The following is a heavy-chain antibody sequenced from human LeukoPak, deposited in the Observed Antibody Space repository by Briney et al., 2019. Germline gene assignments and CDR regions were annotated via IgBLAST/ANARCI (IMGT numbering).Heavy chain of an antibody. D-gene: IGHD3-3*01. CDR1: GFTFTCSA. J-gene: IGHJ5*02. Sequence: GASVKVSCTASGFTFTCSAVQWVRQARGQRLEWIGWIVVGSGNTNYAQKFQERVTITRDMSTSTAYMELSSLRSEDTAVYYCAAGSPYDFWSGSWGQGTLVTVSS. V-gene: IGHV1-58*01. CDR3: AAGSPYDFWSGS. CDR2: IVVGSGNT.